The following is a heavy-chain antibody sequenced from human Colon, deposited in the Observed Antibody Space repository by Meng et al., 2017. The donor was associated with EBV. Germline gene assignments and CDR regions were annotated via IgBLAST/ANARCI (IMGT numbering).Heavy chain of an antibody. J-gene: IGHJ4*02. Sequence: QLQLQESGSGLVKPSEXLSLTCAVSGGSISSGGYSWHWIRQPPGKGLQWIGYIYYSGSAFYNPSLKSRVTLSVDRSKNQFSLNLSSVTAADTAVYYCARGAYFDYWDQGTLVTVAS. CDR2: IYYSGSA. CDR1: GGSISSGGYS. CDR3: ARGAYFDY. V-gene: IGHV4-30-2*01.